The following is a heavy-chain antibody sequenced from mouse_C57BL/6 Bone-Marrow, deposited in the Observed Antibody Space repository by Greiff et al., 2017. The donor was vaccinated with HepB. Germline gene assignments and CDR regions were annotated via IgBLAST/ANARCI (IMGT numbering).Heavy chain of an antibody. Sequence: LVESGAELARPGASVKLSCKASGYTFTSYGISWVKQRTGQGLEWIGEIYPRSGNTYYNEKFKGKATLTADKSSSTAYMELRSLTSEDSAVYFCARDWDDYAMDYWGQGTSVTVSS. CDR1: GYTFTSYG. V-gene: IGHV1-81*01. CDR3: ARDWDDYAMDY. D-gene: IGHD4-1*01. CDR2: IYPRSGNT. J-gene: IGHJ4*01.